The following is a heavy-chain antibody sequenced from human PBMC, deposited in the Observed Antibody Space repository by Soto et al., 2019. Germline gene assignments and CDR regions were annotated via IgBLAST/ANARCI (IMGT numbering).Heavy chain of an antibody. CDR2: ISDTGGRT. D-gene: IGHD1-26*01. CDR1: GFTFSSYA. V-gene: IGHV3-23*01. J-gene: IGHJ4*02. CDR3: TKVRVGATFYDFDC. Sequence: PGGSLRLSCAASGFTFSSYAMGLVRQAPAKGLEWVSSISDTGGRTYYAASVEGRFTISRDNSKNTLYLQMDSLRVDDTAVYYCTKVRVGATFYDFDCWGQGTLVTVSS.